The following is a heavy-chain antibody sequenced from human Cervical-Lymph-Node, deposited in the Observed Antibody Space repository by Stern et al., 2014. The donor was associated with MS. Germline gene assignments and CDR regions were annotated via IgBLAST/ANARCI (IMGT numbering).Heavy chain of an antibody. CDR2: IIPLFGAA. J-gene: IGHJ5*01. D-gene: IGHD2-21*02. CDR3: ARGAYCGSDCYWGWYDF. Sequence: QMQLVQSGAEVKKPGSSVKVSCKASGGTFSNSSISWVRQAPGPGLEWVGGIIPLFGAADYAQRFQGRVTITADQSTLTAYMALTSLTSEDTAVYYCARGAYCGSDCYWGWYDFWGQGTLVTVSS. CDR1: GGTFSNSS. V-gene: IGHV1-69*01.